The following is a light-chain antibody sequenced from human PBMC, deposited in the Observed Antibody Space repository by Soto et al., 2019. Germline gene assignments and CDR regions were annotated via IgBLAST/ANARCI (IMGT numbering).Light chain of an antibody. CDR3: RHRGNWPPS. CDR1: QRVSSF. Sequence: ESVWTQSPATLSLSPGERASMYCKASQRVSSFFACYQQKPGQAPSLLIYDASERASGSLARFSGSGAGTDFTLTTISLEQADYLIDYCRHRGNWPPSFGQGTRLEIK. CDR2: DAS. J-gene: IGKJ5*01. V-gene: IGKV3-11*01.